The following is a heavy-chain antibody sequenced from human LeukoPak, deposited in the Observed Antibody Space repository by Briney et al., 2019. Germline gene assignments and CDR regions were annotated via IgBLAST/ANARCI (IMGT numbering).Heavy chain of an antibody. CDR1: GGTFCSYA. D-gene: IGHD6-19*01. J-gene: IGHJ5*02. CDR2: IIPIFGTA. CDR3: AREWLTYNWFDP. V-gene: IGHV1-69*05. Sequence: SVKVSCKASGGTFCSYAISWVRQAPGQGLEWMGGIIPIFGTANYAQKFQGRVTITTDESTSTAYMELSSLRSEDTAVYYCAREWLTYNWFDPWGQGTLVTVSS.